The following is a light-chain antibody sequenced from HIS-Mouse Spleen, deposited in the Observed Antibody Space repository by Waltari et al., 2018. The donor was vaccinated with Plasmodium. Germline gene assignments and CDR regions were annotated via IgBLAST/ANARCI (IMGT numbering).Light chain of an antibody. CDR1: QGISSY. V-gene: IGKV1-9*01. Sequence: DIQLTQSPSFLSASVGDRVTITCRASQGISSYLAWYQQKPGKAPKLLIYAASTLQSGVPSSVGGSGSVTEFTLTISSLRTEGFAAYDCQQHNSYPCTFGQGTKLEIK. J-gene: IGKJ2*02. CDR3: QQHNSYPCT. CDR2: AAS.